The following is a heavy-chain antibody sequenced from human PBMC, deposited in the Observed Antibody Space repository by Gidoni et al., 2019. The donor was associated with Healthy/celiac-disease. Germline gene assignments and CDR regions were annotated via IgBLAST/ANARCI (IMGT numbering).Heavy chain of an antibody. CDR1: GLTFDDYA. J-gene: IGHJ4*02. Sequence: EVQLVEPGGGVVQPGRSLRLSCAASGLTFDDYAMHWVRQAPGKGLEWVSGISWNSGSIGYADSVKGRFTISRDNAKNSLYLQMNSLSAEDTALYYCAKDIFRYNWNDVYFDYWGQGTLVTVSS. CDR3: AKDIFRYNWNDVYFDY. D-gene: IGHD1-1*01. V-gene: IGHV3-9*01. CDR2: ISWNSGSI.